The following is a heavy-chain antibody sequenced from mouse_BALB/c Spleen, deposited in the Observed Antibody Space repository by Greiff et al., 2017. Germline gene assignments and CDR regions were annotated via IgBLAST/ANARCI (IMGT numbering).Heavy chain of an antibody. J-gene: IGHJ4*01. Sequence: VKLQESGPGLVQPSQSLSITCTVSGFSLTSYGFHWVLQSPGKGLEWLGVIWSGGSTDYNAAFISRLSISKDNSESQVFFKMYSLQTDDTAKYDTDKDAGSSYGDAMDYWGQGTTVTVSS. CDR2: IWSGGST. D-gene: IGHD1-1*01. CDR3: DKDAGSSYGDAMDY. V-gene: IGHV2-2*01. CDR1: GFSLTSYG.